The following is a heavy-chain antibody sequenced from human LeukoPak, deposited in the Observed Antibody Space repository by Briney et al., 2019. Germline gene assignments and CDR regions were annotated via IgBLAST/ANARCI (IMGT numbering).Heavy chain of an antibody. V-gene: IGHV4-59*08. CDR1: GGSISSYY. D-gene: IGHD4-17*01. CDR3: ARWVRYGDYRCYYGMDV. J-gene: IGHJ6*02. CDR2: IYYSGST. Sequence: KPSEPLSLTCTVSGGSISSYYWSWIRQPPGKGLEWIGYIYYSGSTNYNPSLKSRVTISVDTSKNQFSLKLSSVTAADTAVYYCARWVRYGDYRCYYGMDVWGQGTTVTVSS.